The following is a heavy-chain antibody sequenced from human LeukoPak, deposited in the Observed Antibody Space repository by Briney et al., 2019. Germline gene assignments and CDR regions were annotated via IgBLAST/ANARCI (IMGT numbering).Heavy chain of an antibody. J-gene: IGHJ5*01. V-gene: IGHV4-59*01. D-gene: IGHD4-11*01. CDR2: IFYGGST. CDR1: GGSINNYY. CDR3: AREDYSGGNNWFDF. Sequence: SETLSLTCTVSGGSINNYYWSWMRQPPGKGLEWIGSIFYGGSTNYNPSLKSRVIISADTSNNQFSLKLSSVTAADTAVYYCAREDYSGGNNWFDFWGQGTLVTVSS.